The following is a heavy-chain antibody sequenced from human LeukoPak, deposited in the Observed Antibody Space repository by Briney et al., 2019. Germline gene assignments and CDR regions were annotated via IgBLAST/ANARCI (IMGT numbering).Heavy chain of an antibody. CDR2: IYYSGST. D-gene: IGHD6-13*01. J-gene: IGHJ2*01. CDR1: GGSISSGGYS. V-gene: IGHV4-61*08. Sequence: SETLSLTCAVSGGSISSGGYSWSWIRQPPGKGLEWIGYIYYSGSTNYNPSLKSRVTISVDTSKNQFSPKLSSVTAADTAVYYCASSSWYLRRYFDLWGRGTLVTVSS. CDR3: ASSSWYLRRYFDL.